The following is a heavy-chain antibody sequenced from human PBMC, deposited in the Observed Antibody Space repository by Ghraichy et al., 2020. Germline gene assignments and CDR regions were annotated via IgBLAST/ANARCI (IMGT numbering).Heavy chain of an antibody. CDR1: GFIFSGYW. J-gene: IGHJ3*02. V-gene: IGHV3-7*03. Sequence: GGSLRLSCAASGFIFSGYWMSWVRQAPGKGLEWVANIKQDGSEKYYVDSVKGRFTISRDNAKNSLYLQMNSLRAEDTAVYYCARLGYCSGGGCNFNAFDMWGQGTMVTVSS. D-gene: IGHD2-15*01. CDR3: ARLGYCSGGGCNFNAFDM. CDR2: IKQDGSEK.